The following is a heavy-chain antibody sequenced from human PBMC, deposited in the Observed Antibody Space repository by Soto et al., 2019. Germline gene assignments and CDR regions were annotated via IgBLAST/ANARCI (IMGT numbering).Heavy chain of an antibody. V-gene: IGHV3-23*01. CDR3: ARRSSGWYFDY. CDR1: GFTFSNYV. J-gene: IGHJ4*02. CDR2: ISGSGGST. Sequence: EVQLLESGGGLVQSGGSLRLSCAASGFTFSNYVMNWVRQAPGKGLEWVSVISGSGGSTYYADSVKGRFTISRDNSKNTLYLQMNSLRAEDTAVYYCARRSSGWYFDYWGQGTLVTVSS. D-gene: IGHD6-19*01.